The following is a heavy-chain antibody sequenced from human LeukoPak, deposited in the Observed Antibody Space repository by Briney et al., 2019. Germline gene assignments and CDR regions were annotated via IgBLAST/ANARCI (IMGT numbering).Heavy chain of an antibody. Sequence: PGGSLRLSCAASGFTYSNYAMSWVRQAPGKGLEWVSAISGSGGSTYYADSVKGRFTISRDNSKNTLYLQMNSLRAEDTAVYYCAKNDMPAAKPFFDYWGQGTLVTVSS. V-gene: IGHV3-23*01. CDR3: AKNDMPAAKPFFDY. CDR1: GFTYSNYA. J-gene: IGHJ4*02. D-gene: IGHD3-9*01. CDR2: ISGSGGST.